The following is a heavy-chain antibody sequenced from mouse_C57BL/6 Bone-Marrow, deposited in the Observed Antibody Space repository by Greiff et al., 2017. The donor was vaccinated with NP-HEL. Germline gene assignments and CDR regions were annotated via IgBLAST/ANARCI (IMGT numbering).Heavy chain of an antibody. CDR1: GYTFTSYW. CDR3: AREDGYYFYAMDY. D-gene: IGHD2-3*01. J-gene: IGHJ4*01. Sequence: QVQLQQPGAELVMPGASVKLSCKASGYTFTSYWMHWVKQRPGQGLEWIGEIDPSDSYTNYNQKFKGESTLTVDKSSSTAYMQLSSLTSEDSAVYYCAREDGYYFYAMDYWGQGTSVTVSS. CDR2: IDPSDSYT. V-gene: IGHV1-69*01.